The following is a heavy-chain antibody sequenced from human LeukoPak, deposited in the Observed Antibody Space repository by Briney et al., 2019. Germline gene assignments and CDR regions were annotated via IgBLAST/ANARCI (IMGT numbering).Heavy chain of an antibody. V-gene: IGHV3-74*01. CDR2: INGDGGFT. J-gene: IGHJ4*02. CDR3: HRGGAANAPAY. D-gene: IGHD3-16*01. Sequence: GGSPRCSASGYAFTICFFWWLWDRQAPGKGPVWVSHINGDGGFTGYADSVKGRFTISSDKAKNTLYLQMNSLRAEDTAMYYSHRGGAANAPAYWGQGTLVTVSS. CDR1: AFTICFFW.